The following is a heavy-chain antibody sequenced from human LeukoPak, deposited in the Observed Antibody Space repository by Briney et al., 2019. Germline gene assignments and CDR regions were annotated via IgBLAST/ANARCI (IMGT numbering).Heavy chain of an antibody. J-gene: IGHJ4*02. D-gene: IGHD3-10*01. CDR2: ISYDGSNK. V-gene: IGHV3-30-3*01. CDR1: GFTFSSYA. Sequence: PGRSLRLSCAASGFTFSSYAMHWVRQAPGKGLEWVAVISYDGSNKYYADSVKGRFTISRDNSKNTLYLQMNSLRAEDTAVCYCARPPYYGSGSYFDYWGQGTLVTVSS. CDR3: ARPPYYGSGSYFDY.